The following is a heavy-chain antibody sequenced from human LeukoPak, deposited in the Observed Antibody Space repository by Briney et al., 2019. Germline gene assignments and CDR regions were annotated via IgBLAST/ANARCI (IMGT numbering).Heavy chain of an antibody. Sequence: GGSLRLSCAASGFTFSTYWMHWVRQDPGKGLVWVSRINTDGTYTDYADSVKGRFTISRDNAKNTLYLQMNSLRAEDTAVYYCIRDRLPTTTVTPQHWGRGTLVTVSS. CDR2: INTDGTYT. CDR1: GFTFSTYW. CDR3: IRDRLPTTTVTPQH. D-gene: IGHD4-17*01. J-gene: IGHJ1*01. V-gene: IGHV3-74*01.